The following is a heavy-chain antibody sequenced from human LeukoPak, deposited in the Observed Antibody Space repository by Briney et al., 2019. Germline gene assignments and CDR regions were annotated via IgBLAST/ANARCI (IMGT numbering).Heavy chain of an antibody. CDR2: ISSSSSTI. J-gene: IGHJ4*02. Sequence: PGGSLRLSCAASGFTFSSYSMNWVRQAPGKGLEWVSYISSSSSTIYYADSVKGRFTISRDNAKNSLHLQMNSLRAEDTAVYYCARDGAGDYVWGSYRSIDYWGQGTLVTVSS. CDR1: GFTFSSYS. V-gene: IGHV3-48*01. CDR3: ARDGAGDYVWGSYRSIDY. D-gene: IGHD3-16*02.